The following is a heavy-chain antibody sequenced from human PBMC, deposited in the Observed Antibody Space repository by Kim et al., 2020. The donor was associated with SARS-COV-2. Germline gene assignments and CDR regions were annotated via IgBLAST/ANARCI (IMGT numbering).Heavy chain of an antibody. CDR2: GSP. V-gene: IGHV4-59*09. Sequence: GSPNYTPSLKRRVTISVDTSKTQFSLKLSSVTAADTAVYYCARGLRYADYWGQGTLVTVSS. D-gene: IGHD3-9*01. CDR3: ARGLRYADY. J-gene: IGHJ4*02.